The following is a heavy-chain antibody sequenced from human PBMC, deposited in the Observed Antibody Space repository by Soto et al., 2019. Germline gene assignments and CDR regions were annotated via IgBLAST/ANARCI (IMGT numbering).Heavy chain of an antibody. J-gene: IGHJ6*02. D-gene: IGHD1-26*01. Sequence: ASVKVSCKASGYTFTNYAMHWVRQAPGQRLEWMGWINAGNGNTKYSQKFQGRVTITRDASASTAYMELSSLRSEDTAVYYCARLGSYAFYYYGMDVWGQGTTVTVSS. CDR3: ARLGSYAFYYYGMDV. V-gene: IGHV1-3*01. CDR2: INAGNGNT. CDR1: GYTFTNYA.